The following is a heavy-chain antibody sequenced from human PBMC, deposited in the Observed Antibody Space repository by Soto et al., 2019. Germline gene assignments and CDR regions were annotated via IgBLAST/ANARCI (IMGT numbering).Heavy chain of an antibody. V-gene: IGHV1-69*13. J-gene: IGHJ6*02. Sequence: SVKVSCKASGGTFSSFTISWVRQAPGQGLEWMGGIIPIYGTANYAQKFQDRVTIIADASTTTAYMELSSLRSEDTAIYYCAKDRRADGESYSYHAMDVWGQGATVTVSS. CDR1: GGTFSSFT. CDR3: AKDRRADGESYSYHAMDV. CDR2: IIPIYGTA. D-gene: IGHD6-13*01.